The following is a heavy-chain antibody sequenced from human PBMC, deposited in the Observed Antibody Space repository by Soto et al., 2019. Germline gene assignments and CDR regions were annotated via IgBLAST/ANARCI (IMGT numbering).Heavy chain of an antibody. CDR1: GGSISNGYYY. V-gene: IGHV4-31*03. CDR2: IYYTGIS. D-gene: IGHD3-22*01. J-gene: IGHJ5*02. Sequence: QVQLQESGPGLVKPSQTLSLTCTVSGGSISNGYYYWSWIRQHPGNGLEWIGYIYYTGISYYNPSLKSRLTRSVDTSKNLYSLMLISVTAADTAVYYCAIFDGFDASGFSQGSCDPWGQGTMVTVSS. CDR3: AIFDGFDASGFSQGSCDP.